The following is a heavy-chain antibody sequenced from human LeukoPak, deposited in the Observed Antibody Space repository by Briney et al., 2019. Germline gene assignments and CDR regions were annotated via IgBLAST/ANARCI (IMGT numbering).Heavy chain of an antibody. Sequence: SVKVSCKASGGTFSSYAISWVRQAPGQGLEWMGGIIPIFGTANYAQKFQGRVTITTDESTNTAYMELRSLRSDDTAVYYCARDYCSSISRSNWFDPWGQGTLVTVSS. CDR3: ARDYCSSISRSNWFDP. J-gene: IGHJ5*02. D-gene: IGHD2-2*01. CDR1: GGTFSSYA. CDR2: IIPIFGTA. V-gene: IGHV1-69*05.